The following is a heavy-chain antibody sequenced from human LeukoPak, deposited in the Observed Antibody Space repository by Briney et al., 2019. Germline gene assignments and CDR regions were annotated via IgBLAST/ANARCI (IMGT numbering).Heavy chain of an antibody. CDR2: ISSTGSTM. Sequence: GRSLRLACAASGFTFSVYYMSWIRHAPGKGLEWVSYISSTGSTMYYIDSVKGRFTISRDNAKNSLYLQMNSLRAEDTAVYYCTRITGEYYYGSGAMDPNFDYWGQGTLVTVSS. V-gene: IGHV3-11*01. D-gene: IGHD3-10*01. CDR1: GFTFSVYY. CDR3: TRITGEYYYGSGAMDPNFDY. J-gene: IGHJ4*02.